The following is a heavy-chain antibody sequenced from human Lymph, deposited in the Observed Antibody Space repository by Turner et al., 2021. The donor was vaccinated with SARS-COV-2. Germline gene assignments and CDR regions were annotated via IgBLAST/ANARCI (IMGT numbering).Heavy chain of an antibody. CDR2: ISFDGNNK. Sequence: QVQLLESGGGVVQPGRSLRLSCAASGFTFSSYAMHWFRQAPGKGLEWVAVISFDGNNKYYTDSVKGRFTISRDNSKNTLYLQLNSLRPEDTAVYYCARGDYYGSGTYPGKTFDYWGQGTLVTVSS. D-gene: IGHD3-10*01. CDR1: GFTFSSYA. J-gene: IGHJ4*02. CDR3: ARGDYYGSGTYPGKTFDY. V-gene: IGHV3-30-3*01.